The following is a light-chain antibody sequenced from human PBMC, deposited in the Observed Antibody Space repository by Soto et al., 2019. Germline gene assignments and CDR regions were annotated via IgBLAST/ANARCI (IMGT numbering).Light chain of an antibody. V-gene: IGKV3-20*01. J-gene: IGKJ1*01. Sequence: EIVLTQSPGTLSLSPGERATLSCRASQSVSSSYLAWYQQKPGQAPRLLIFGASSRATGIPDRFSGSGSGTDFTLTISGLEPEDFAVYYCQHYETFGQGTKVEIK. CDR2: GAS. CDR1: QSVSSSY. CDR3: QHYET.